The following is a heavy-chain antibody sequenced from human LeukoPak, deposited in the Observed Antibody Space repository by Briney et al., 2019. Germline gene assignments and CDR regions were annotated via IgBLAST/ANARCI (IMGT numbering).Heavy chain of an antibody. J-gene: IGHJ4*02. CDR2: ISSSGSTI. V-gene: IGHV3-48*04. CDR3: ARIITYYYDSSLPFDY. CDR1: GFAFSSYS. D-gene: IGHD3-22*01. Sequence: GGSLRLSCAASGFAFSSYSMNWVRQAPGKGLEWVSYISSSGSTIYYADSVKGRFTISRDNAKNSLYLQMNSLRAEDTAVYYCARIITYYYDSSLPFDYWGQGTLVTVSS.